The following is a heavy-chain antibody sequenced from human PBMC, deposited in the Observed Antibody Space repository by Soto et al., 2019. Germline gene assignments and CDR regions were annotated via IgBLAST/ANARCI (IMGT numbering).Heavy chain of an antibody. D-gene: IGHD3-22*01. CDR1: GFTFSSYA. V-gene: IGHV3-23*01. CDR2: ISGSGGST. CDR3: AKGLYYYDSSGYYIQDY. Sequence: PGGSLRLSCAASGFTFSSYAMSWVRQAPGKGLEWVSAISGSGGSTYYADSVKGRFTISRDNSKNTLYLQMNSLRAEDTAVYYCAKGLYYYDSSGYYIQDYWGQGTLVTVSS. J-gene: IGHJ4*02.